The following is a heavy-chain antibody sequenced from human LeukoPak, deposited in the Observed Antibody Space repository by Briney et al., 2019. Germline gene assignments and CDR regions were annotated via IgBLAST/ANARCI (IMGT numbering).Heavy chain of an antibody. CDR1: GGSFSGYY. J-gene: IGHJ4*02. D-gene: IGHD5-18*01. V-gene: IGHV4-59*01. Sequence: SETLSLTCAVYGGSFSGYYWSWIRQPPGKGLEWIGYIYYSGSTNYNPSLKSRVTISVDTSKNQFSLKLSSVTAADTAVYYCARVNPSTYSYGYVSFDYWGQGTLVTVSS. CDR2: IYYSGST. CDR3: ARVNPSTYSYGYVSFDY.